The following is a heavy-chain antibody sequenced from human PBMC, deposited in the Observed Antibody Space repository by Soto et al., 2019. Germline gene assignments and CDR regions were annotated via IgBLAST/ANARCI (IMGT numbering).Heavy chain of an antibody. D-gene: IGHD3-9*01. V-gene: IGHV1-18*01. CDR1: GYTFTSYG. CDR2: ISAYNGNT. J-gene: IGHJ4*02. CDR3: ARESILTGYHPLDY. Sequence: GASVKVSCKASGYTFTSYGINWVRQAPGQGLEWMGWISAYNGNTHYAQNLQGRVTMTTDTSTSTAYMELRSLRSDDTAMYYCARESILTGYHPLDYWGQGTPVTVSS.